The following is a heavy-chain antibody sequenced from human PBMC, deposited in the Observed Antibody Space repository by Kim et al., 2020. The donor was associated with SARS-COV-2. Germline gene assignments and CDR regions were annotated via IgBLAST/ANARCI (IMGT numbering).Heavy chain of an antibody. J-gene: IGHJ5*02. Sequence: SETLSLTCTVSGGSISSGGYYWSWIRQHPGKGLEWVGYIYYSGSTYYNPSLKSRVTISVDTSKNQFSLKLSAVTAAVTAVYYCARVLGAITVFGVVIVNWFDPWGQGTLVTVSS. CDR1: GGSISSGGYY. CDR2: IYYSGST. V-gene: IGHV4-31*03. CDR3: ARVLGAITVFGVVIVNWFDP. D-gene: IGHD3-3*01.